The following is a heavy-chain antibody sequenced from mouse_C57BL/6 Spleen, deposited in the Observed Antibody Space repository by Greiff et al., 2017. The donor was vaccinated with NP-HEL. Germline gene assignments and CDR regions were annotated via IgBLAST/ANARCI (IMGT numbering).Heavy chain of an antibody. D-gene: IGHD1-1*01. CDR1: GYTFTDYE. CDR2: IDPETGGT. V-gene: IGHV1-15*01. CDR3: TNYGRDYFDY. Sequence: QVQLQQSGAELVRPGASVTLSCKASGYTFTDYEMHWVKQTPVHGLEWIGAIDPETGGTAYNQKFKGKAILTADKSSSTAYMELRSLTSEDSAVYYCTNYGRDYFDYWGQGTTLTVSS. J-gene: IGHJ2*01.